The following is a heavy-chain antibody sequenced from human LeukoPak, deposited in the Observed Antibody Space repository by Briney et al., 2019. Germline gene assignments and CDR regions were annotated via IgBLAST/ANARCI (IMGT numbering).Heavy chain of an antibody. D-gene: IGHD5-18*01. CDR3: ARSRGYRSEFDY. J-gene: IGHJ4*02. CDR2: IIPIFGTA. Sequence: SVKVSCKASGGTFSSYAISWVRQAPGQGLEWMGGIIPIFGTAYYAQKFQGRVTITTDESTSTAYMELSSLRSEDTAVYYCARSRGYRSEFDYWGQGTLVTVSS. V-gene: IGHV1-69*05. CDR1: GGTFSSYA.